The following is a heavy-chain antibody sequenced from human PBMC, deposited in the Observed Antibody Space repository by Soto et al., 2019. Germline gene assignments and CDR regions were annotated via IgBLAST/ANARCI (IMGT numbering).Heavy chain of an antibody. CDR2: IKQDGSEK. D-gene: IGHD5-18*01. J-gene: IGHJ4*02. V-gene: IGHV3-7*03. CDR3: ARDTDTAMATHFDY. CDR1: GFTFSSYW. Sequence: GGSLRLSCAASGFTFSSYWMSWVRQAPGKGLEWVANIKQDGSEKYYVDSVKGRFTISRDNAKNSLYLQMNSLRAEDTAVYYCARDTDTAMATHFDYWGQGTLVTVSS.